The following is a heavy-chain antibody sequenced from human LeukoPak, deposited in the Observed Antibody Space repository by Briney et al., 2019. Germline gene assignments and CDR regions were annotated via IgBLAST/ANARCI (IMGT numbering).Heavy chain of an antibody. CDR3: AKSTDYYDSSGYSS. CDR2: ISGSGGST. J-gene: IGHJ4*02. Sequence: GGSLRLSCAASGFTFSSYAMSWVRQAPGKGLEWVSAISGSGGSTYYADSVKGRFTISRDNFKKTLYLQMNSLRADDTAVYYCAKSTDYYDSSGYSSWGQGTLVTVSS. V-gene: IGHV3-23*01. D-gene: IGHD3-22*01. CDR1: GFTFSSYA.